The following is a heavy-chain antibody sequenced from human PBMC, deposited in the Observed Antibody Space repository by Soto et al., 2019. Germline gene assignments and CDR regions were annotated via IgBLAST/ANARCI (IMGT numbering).Heavy chain of an antibody. CDR3: ARGISSLCTSGFCYGNWFDP. V-gene: IGHV4-39*01. D-gene: IGHD2-8*01. CDR1: GGSISSTSYY. J-gene: IGHJ5*02. Sequence: PSETLSLTCTVSGGSISSTSYYWGWIRQPPGKGLEWIGNVYYSEGTYYNPSLKSRVTISVGTSKNQFSLNLTSVTAADTAIYYCARGISSLCTSGFCYGNWFDPWGQGTLVTVSS. CDR2: VYYSEGT.